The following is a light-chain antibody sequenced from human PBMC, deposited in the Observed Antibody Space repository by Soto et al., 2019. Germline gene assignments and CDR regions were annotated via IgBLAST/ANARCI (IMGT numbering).Light chain of an antibody. CDR2: GAS. CDR1: QSINAH. J-gene: IGKJ1*01. Sequence: EVVMTQSPATLSVSPGERVTLSCRASQSINAHLAWYQQKPGQAPRLLIHGASTRATAILARVSGSGFGKEFLLTISSLQYEDFAVYYCQQYNTWLWTFGQGTKVEIQ. CDR3: QQYNTWLWT. V-gene: IGKV3-15*01.